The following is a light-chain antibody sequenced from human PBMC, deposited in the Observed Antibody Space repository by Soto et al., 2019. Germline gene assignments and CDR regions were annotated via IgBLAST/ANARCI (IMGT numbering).Light chain of an antibody. CDR3: SSFTTSRLYV. CDR1: PNDIGAYDY. J-gene: IGLJ1*01. CDR2: GVR. V-gene: IGLV2-14*01. Sequence: QSALTQPTSVSGSPGQSIAISCTGTPNDIGAYDYVSWYQQHPGKAPRLLIHGVRNRPPGISSRFSGSKSGLTASLTISGLQAEDDADYYCSSFTTSRLYVFGPGTKVTVL.